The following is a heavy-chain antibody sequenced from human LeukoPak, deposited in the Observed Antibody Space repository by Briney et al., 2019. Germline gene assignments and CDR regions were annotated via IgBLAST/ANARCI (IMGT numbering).Heavy chain of an antibody. CDR3: ARFRGTSSWHQEVFDY. J-gene: IGHJ4*02. Sequence: SETLSLTCSVSGGSISTYNWNWIRQPPGKGLEWIGYISYNGSPAYNPSFKSRVTMSVDTSKGHFSLKLTSLTAADTAVYYCARFRGTSSWHQEVFDYWGQGTLVTVSS. D-gene: IGHD2-2*01. CDR1: GGSISTYN. V-gene: IGHV4-59*08. CDR2: ISYNGSP.